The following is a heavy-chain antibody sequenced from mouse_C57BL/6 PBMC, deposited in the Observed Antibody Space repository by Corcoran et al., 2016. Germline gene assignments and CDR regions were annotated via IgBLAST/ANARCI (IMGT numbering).Heavy chain of an antibody. CDR1: GYAFSSYW. D-gene: IGHD1-1*01. J-gene: IGHJ3*01. CDR2: IYPGDGDT. CDR3: ARSHYGRPWFAY. V-gene: IGHV1-80*01. Sequence: QVQLQQSGAELVKPGASVKISCKASGYAFSSYWMNWVKQRPGKGLEWIGQIYPGDGDTNYNGKFKGKATLTADKSSSTAYMQLSSLTSEDSAVYFGARSHYGRPWFAYWGQGTLVTVSA.